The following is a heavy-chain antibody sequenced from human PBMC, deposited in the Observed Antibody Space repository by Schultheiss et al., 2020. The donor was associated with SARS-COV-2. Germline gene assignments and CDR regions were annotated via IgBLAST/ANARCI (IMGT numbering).Heavy chain of an antibody. J-gene: IGHJ4*02. D-gene: IGHD1-26*01. Sequence: SETLSLTCSVSGGSITSGPYYWTWIRQPPGKGLEWIGYIYYSGSTNYNPSLKSRVTISVDTSKRQFSLRLSSVTAADTAVYYCARHWVSYRGDYFATNFDYWGQGTLVTVSS. V-gene: IGHV4-61*01. CDR3: ARHWVSYRGDYFATNFDY. CDR1: GGSITSGPYY. CDR2: IYYSGST.